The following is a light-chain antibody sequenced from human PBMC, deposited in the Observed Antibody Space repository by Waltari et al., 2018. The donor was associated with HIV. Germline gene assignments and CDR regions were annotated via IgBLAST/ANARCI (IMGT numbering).Light chain of an antibody. J-gene: IGKJ2*01. CDR3: QQSYSIPYT. CDR2: TAS. Sequence: DIQMTQSPSSLSASVGDRVTLVCRASQNISNFLNWYQQKPGKAPQLLIYTASTLQGGVPSRFDGSGSGTDFSLTISSLQPEDFATYFCQQSYSIPYTFGQRTTLEI. CDR1: QNISNF. V-gene: IGKV1-39*01.